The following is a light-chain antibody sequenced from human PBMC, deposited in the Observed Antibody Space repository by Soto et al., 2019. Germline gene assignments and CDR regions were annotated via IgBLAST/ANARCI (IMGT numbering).Light chain of an antibody. CDR1: QSVSRY. Sequence: EIVLTQSPATLYLSPGERATLSCRASQSVSRYLAWYQQKPGQAPRLLIYDASNRATGIPARFSGSGSGTDFTLTISSLEPEDLAVYYCQQRSDWPSTFGGGTKVQIK. V-gene: IGKV3-11*01. CDR2: DAS. CDR3: QQRSDWPST. J-gene: IGKJ4*01.